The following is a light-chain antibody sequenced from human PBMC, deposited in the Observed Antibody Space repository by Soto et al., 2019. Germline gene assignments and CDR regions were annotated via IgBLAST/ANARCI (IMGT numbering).Light chain of an antibody. CDR1: SSNIGAGYD. CDR3: QSYDSSLSGYV. V-gene: IGLV1-40*01. CDR2: GNS. Sequence: QSVPTQPPSVSGAPGQRVTISCTGSSSNIGAGYDVHWYQQLPGTAPKLLIYGNSNRPSGVPDRFSGSKSGTSASLAITGLQAEDEADYYCQSYDSSLSGYVFGTGTKVTVL. J-gene: IGLJ1*01.